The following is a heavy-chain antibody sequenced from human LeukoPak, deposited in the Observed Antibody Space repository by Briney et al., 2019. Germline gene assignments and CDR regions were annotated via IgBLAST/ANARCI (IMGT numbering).Heavy chain of an antibody. CDR3: AKDIGGYSGPKNGMDV. V-gene: IGHV3-43*02. J-gene: IGHJ6*02. D-gene: IGHD1-26*01. CDR2: MSDIGPNT. Sequence: GGSLRLSCAASGFTVTDYAMTWIRQSPGKGLEWVSSMSDIGPNTYYADSVKGRFTISRDNSKNSLYLQMNSLRTEDTALYYCAKDIGGYSGPKNGMDVWGQGTTVTVSS. CDR1: GFTVTDYA.